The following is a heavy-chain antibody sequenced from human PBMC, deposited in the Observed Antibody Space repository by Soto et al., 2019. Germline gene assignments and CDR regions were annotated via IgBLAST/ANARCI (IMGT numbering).Heavy chain of an antibody. D-gene: IGHD6-25*01. CDR2: IFYSGST. CDR3: ARGRGSGYFFDD. CDR1: GGSVSSGGFY. Sequence: QVQLQESGPGLVKPSQTLSLTCTVSGGSVSSGGFYWSWIRQHPGKGLEWIGYIFYSGSTSYNPSLKSRGTISMDSSKNQFSLKVSSVTAADTAVYYCARGRGSGYFFDDWGQGTLVTVSS. V-gene: IGHV4-31*03. J-gene: IGHJ4*02.